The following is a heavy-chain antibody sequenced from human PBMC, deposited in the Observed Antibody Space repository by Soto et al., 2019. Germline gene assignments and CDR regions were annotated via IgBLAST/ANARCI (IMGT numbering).Heavy chain of an antibody. V-gene: IGHV3-33*01. Sequence: GGSLRLSCAASGFTFSSYGMHWVRQAPGKGLEWVAVIWYDGGNKYYADSVKGRFTISRDNSKNTLYLQMNSLRAEDTAVYYCARDLGSGSYLAGVFDYWGQGTLVTVSS. CDR1: GFTFSSYG. J-gene: IGHJ4*02. CDR3: ARDLGSGSYLAGVFDY. D-gene: IGHD3-10*02. CDR2: IWYDGGNK.